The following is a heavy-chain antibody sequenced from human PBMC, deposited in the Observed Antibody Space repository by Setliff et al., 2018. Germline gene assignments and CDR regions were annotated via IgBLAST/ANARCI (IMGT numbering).Heavy chain of an antibody. CDR1: GYTFTSYG. D-gene: IGHD2-2*01. Sequence: EASVKVSCKSSGYTFTSYGINWVRQAPGQGLEWMGWINAYAQKFQGRVTMTIDTLTSTAYMELRSLRSDDTAVYYCARGPLDFVVTPAAAKFDYWGQGTLVTSPQ. J-gene: IGHJ4*02. CDR3: ARGPLDFVVTPAAAKFDY. V-gene: IGHV1-18*01. CDR2: INA.